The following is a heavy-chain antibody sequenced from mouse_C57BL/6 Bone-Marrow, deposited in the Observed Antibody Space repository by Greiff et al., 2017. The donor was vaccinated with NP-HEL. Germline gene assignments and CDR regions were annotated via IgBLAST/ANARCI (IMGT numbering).Heavy chain of an antibody. CDR2: INPSNVVT. J-gene: IGHJ2*01. CDR1: GSTFTDSY. D-gene: IGHD2-1*01. CDR3: IYYGNYEVY. V-gene: IGHV1-19*01. Sequence: EVQLQQSGPVLVKPGASVKMSCKASGSTFTDSYMNWVKQSHGKSLGWIGVINPSNVVTSSTQKFKGKATLTVDKSSSTAYMALNSLTSEDSAVYYCIYYGNYEVYWGQGTTLTVSS.